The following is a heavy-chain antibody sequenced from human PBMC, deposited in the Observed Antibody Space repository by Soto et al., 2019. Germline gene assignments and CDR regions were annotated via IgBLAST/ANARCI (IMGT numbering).Heavy chain of an antibody. Sequence: QVQLVQSGAEVKKPGSSVKVSCKASGGTFSSYTISWVRQAPGQGLEWMGRIIPILGIANYAQKFQGRVTITADNSTSTAYMELSSLRSEDTAVYYCARGVSPSSAANYYYGMDVWGQGTTVTVSS. V-gene: IGHV1-69*02. CDR1: GGTFSSYT. J-gene: IGHJ6*02. CDR3: ARGVSPSSAANYYYGMDV. D-gene: IGHD2-2*01. CDR2: IIPILGIA.